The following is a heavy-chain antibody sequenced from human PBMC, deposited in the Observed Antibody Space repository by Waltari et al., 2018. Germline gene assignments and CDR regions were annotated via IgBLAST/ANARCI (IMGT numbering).Heavy chain of an antibody. Sequence: EVQLVESGGGLVQPGGSLRLSCAALGFPFSSHCLIWVRQAPGKGLEWVANIKQDGREKYYVDSVEGRFTISRDNAKTSLSLQMNSLRADDTAVYYCARGTYTVTTKGYFDYWGQGTLVTVSS. CDR1: GFPFSSHC. D-gene: IGHD4-17*01. CDR2: IKQDGREK. CDR3: ARGTYTVTTKGYFDY. J-gene: IGHJ4*02. V-gene: IGHV3-7*01.